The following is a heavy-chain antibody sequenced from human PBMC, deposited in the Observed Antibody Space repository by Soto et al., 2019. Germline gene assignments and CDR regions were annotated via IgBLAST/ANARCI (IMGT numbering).Heavy chain of an antibody. CDR3: VEARGHSSIWWEFDY. D-gene: IGHD6-19*01. V-gene: IGHV3-30*18. CDR1: GSTFSNSG. CDR2: ISADGSEH. Sequence: QVLLVESGGGVVQPGRSLRLSCAASGSTFSNSGIHWVRQAPGKGLEWVAVISADGSEHYYADSVKGRFTISRDNSKNMLYLQMNSLRAEDTALYYCVEARGHSSIWWEFDYCGQGTLVTVSS. J-gene: IGHJ4*02.